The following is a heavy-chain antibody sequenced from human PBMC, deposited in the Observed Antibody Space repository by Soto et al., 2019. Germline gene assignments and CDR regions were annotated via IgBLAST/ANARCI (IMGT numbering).Heavy chain of an antibody. Sequence: SETLSLTCAVYGGSFSGYYWSWIRQPPGKGLEWIGYIYYSGSTNYNPSLKSRVTISVDTSKNQFSLKLSSVTAADTAVYYCARHGKDAFDIWGQGTMVTVSS. CDR3: ARHGKDAFDI. CDR2: IYYSGST. CDR1: GGSFSGYY. V-gene: IGHV4-59*08. J-gene: IGHJ3*02.